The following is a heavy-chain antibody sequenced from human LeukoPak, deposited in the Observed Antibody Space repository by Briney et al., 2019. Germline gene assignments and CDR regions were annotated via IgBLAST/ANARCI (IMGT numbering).Heavy chain of an antibody. V-gene: IGHV3-21*01. CDR1: GFTFSSYS. D-gene: IGHD3-9*01. CDR2: ISSSSTYI. CDR3: VRDLTDPLDY. Sequence: GGSLRLSCAASGFTFSSYSMNWVRQAPGKGLEWVSSISSSSTYIYYADSVKGRFTVSRDNAKNSLYLQMNSLRAEDTAVYYCVRDLTDPLDYWGQGTLVTVSS. J-gene: IGHJ4*02.